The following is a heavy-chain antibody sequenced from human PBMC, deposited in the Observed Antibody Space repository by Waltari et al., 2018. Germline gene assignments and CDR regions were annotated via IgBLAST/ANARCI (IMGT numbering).Heavy chain of an antibody. CDR2: IYTDERT. Sequence: EVQLVESAGGFVQPGGSLRPLCAASGFTGSGKYMTGVRQAPGKGLEWVSLIYTDERTFYADSVKGRFTISRHDSTNTLFLQMSGLRVEDTALYYCASRPGGDYPYFDYWGQGTLVTVSS. CDR3: ASRPGGDYPYFDY. J-gene: IGHJ4*02. D-gene: IGHD4-17*01. CDR1: GFTGSGKY. V-gene: IGHV3-53*04.